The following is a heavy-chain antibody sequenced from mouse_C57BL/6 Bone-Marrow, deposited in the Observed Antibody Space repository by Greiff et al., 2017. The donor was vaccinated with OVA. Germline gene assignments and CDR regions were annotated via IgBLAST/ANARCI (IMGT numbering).Heavy chain of an antibody. CDR2: IWSGGST. CDR3: ASSYYSNRYWYFDV. D-gene: IGHD2-5*01. CDR1: GFSLTSYG. J-gene: IGHJ1*03. V-gene: IGHV2-2*01. Sequence: VMLVESGPGLVQPSQSLSITCTVSGFSLTSYGVHWVRQSPGKGLEWLGVIWSGGSTDYNAAFISRLSISKDNSKSQVFFKMNSLQADDTAIYYCASSYYSNRYWYFDVWGTGTTVTVSS.